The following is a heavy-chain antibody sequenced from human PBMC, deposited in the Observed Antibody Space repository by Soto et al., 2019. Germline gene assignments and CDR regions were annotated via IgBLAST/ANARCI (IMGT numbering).Heavy chain of an antibody. J-gene: IGHJ6*02. CDR1: GFAFSDHY. V-gene: IGHV3-72*01. CDR2: TRNKANSYTT. CDR3: ARGAMIVEGNYYYYYGMDV. D-gene: IGHD3-22*01. Sequence: EVQLVESGGGLVQPGGSLRLSCAASGFAFSDHYMDWVRQAPGKGLEWVGRTRNKANSYTTEYAASVKGRFTISRDDSKNSLYLQTNSLKTEDTAVYYCARGAMIVEGNYYYYYGMDVWGQGTTVTVSS.